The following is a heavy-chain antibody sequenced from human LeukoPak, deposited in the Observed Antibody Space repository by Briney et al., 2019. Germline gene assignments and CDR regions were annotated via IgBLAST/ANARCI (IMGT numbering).Heavy chain of an antibody. V-gene: IGHV1-69*05. Sequence: GASVKVSCKASGGTLSTSAISWVRQAPGQGLEWMGGIIPMFGTPNYAQKFQGRVTMTRDTSTSTVYMELSSLRSEDTAVYYCARGLLGGVAFDIWGQGTMVTVSS. CDR2: IIPMFGTP. CDR1: GGTLSTSA. J-gene: IGHJ3*02. D-gene: IGHD2-15*01. CDR3: ARGLLGGVAFDI.